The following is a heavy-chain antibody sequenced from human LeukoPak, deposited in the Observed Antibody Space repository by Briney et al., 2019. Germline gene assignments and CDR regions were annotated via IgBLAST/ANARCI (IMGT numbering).Heavy chain of an antibody. Sequence: SETLSLTCAVYGGSFSGYYWSWTRQPPGKGLEWIGEINHSGSTNYNPSLKSRVTISVDTSKNQFSLKLSSVTAADTAVYYCARDPWGHDAFDIWGQGTMVTVSS. V-gene: IGHV4-34*01. CDR2: INHSGST. CDR1: GGSFSGYY. D-gene: IGHD1-26*01. J-gene: IGHJ3*02. CDR3: ARDPWGHDAFDI.